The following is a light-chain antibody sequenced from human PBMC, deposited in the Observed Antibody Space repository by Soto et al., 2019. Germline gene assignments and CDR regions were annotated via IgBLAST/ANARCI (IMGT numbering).Light chain of an antibody. CDR2: GAS. J-gene: IGKJ1*01. CDR3: QQYNNWPPGT. V-gene: IGKV3-15*01. Sequence: EIVMTQSPATLSVSRGERATLSCRASQSVSSNLAWYQQKPGQAPRLLIYGASTRATGIPARFSGSGSGTEFTLTISSLQSEDFAVYYCQQYNNWPPGTLGQGTKVDIK. CDR1: QSVSSN.